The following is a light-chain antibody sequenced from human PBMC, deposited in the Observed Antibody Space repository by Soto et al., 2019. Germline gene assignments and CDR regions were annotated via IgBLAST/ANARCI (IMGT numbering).Light chain of an antibody. CDR3: CSYAGTSTSPYV. Sequence: QSALTQPPSASGSPGQSVTISCTGTSSDIGAYNYVSWYQQHPGKAPKLMIYEGNKRPSGVSNRFSGSKSGNTASLTISGLQAEDEADYYCCSYAGTSTSPYVFGTGTKVTVL. V-gene: IGLV2-23*01. CDR2: EGN. CDR1: SSDIGAYNY. J-gene: IGLJ1*01.